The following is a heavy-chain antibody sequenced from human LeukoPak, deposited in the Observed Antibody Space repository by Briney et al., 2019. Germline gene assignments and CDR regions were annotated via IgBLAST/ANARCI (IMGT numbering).Heavy chain of an antibody. V-gene: IGHV1-2*02. J-gene: IGHJ4*02. CDR2: INPNSGGT. CDR1: GYTFTGYY. D-gene: IGHD6-13*01. Sequence: GASVKVSCKASGYTFTGYYMHWVRQAPGQGLEWMGWINPNSGGTNYAQKFQGRVTMTRDTSISTAYMELSRLRSDDTAVYYCARDLNPRTAAAGRPPGYWGQGTLVTVSS. CDR3: ARDLNPRTAAAGRPPGY.